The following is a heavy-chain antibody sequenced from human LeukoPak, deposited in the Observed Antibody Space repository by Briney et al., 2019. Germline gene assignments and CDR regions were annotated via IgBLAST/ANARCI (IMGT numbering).Heavy chain of an antibody. Sequence: ASVKVSCKASGYTFTSCDINWVRQATGQGLEWMGWMNPNSGNTGYAQKFQGRVTMTRDTSISTAYMELSRLRSDDTAVYYCASLSRGYSYGDYWGQGTLVTVSS. CDR3: ASLSRGYSYGDY. CDR1: GYTFTSCD. CDR2: MNPNSGNT. D-gene: IGHD5-18*01. J-gene: IGHJ4*02. V-gene: IGHV1-8*01.